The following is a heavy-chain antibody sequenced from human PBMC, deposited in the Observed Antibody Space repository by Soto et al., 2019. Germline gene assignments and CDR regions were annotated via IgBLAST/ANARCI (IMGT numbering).Heavy chain of an antibody. Sequence: GGSLILSCAASGFTFSSYWMSWVRQAPGKGLEWVANIKQDGSEKYYVDSVKGRFTISRDNAKNSLYLQMNSLRAEDTAVYYCARGYDFWSGYCPFDYWGQGTLVTVSS. CDR3: ARGYDFWSGYCPFDY. V-gene: IGHV3-7*01. J-gene: IGHJ4*02. CDR2: IKQDGSEK. D-gene: IGHD3-3*01. CDR1: GFTFSSYW.